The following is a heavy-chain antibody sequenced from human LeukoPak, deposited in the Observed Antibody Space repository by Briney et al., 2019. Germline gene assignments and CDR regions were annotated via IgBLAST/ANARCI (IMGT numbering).Heavy chain of an antibody. Sequence: ASVKVSCKASGYTFTGYYMHWVRQAPGQGLEWMGWINPNSGGTNYAQKFQGRVTMTRDTSISTAYMELSRLRSDDTAVYYCAKAGIAARPLQSYWGQGTLVTVSS. D-gene: IGHD6-6*01. CDR3: AKAGIAARPLQSY. CDR2: INPNSGGT. V-gene: IGHV1-2*02. CDR1: GYTFTGYY. J-gene: IGHJ4*02.